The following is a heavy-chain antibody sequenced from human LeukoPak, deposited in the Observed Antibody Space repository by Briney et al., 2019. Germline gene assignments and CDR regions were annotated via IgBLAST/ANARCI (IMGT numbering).Heavy chain of an antibody. V-gene: IGHV1-46*02. CDR3: ARDPYDFRGYFDL. J-gene: IGHJ2*01. Sequence: ASVKVSCKASGYTFNNHYMYWVRQAPGQGLEWMGVINPSGGSTSYAQKFQGRVTITADESTSTAYMELSSLRSEDTAVYYCARDPYDFRGYFDLWGRGTLVTVSS. CDR2: INPSGGST. CDR1: GYTFNNHY. D-gene: IGHD3-3*01.